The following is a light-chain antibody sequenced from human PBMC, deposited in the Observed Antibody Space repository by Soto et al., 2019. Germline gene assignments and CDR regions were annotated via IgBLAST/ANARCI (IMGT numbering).Light chain of an antibody. V-gene: IGKV3-20*01. CDR2: NGS. CDR1: QYVGIY. J-gene: IGKJ2*01. Sequence: ELVLTQSPGTLSLSPGERPTFSCRASQYVGIYLAWYQQKPGQRPRLLIYNGSTRAAGIPDRFSATAYGTDFTLIISRLEPEDSAVYYCQQYRTSPYTFGQGTKLEIK. CDR3: QQYRTSPYT.